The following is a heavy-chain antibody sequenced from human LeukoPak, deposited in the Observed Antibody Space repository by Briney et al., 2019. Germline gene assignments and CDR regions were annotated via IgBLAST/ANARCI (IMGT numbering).Heavy chain of an antibody. CDR3: AKDLRIAAAGGY. V-gene: IGHV3-23*01. J-gene: IGHJ4*02. CDR1: GFTFSNYA. CDR2: ISSSSSGT. Sequence: GGSLRLSCTASGFTFSNYAMSWVRQALGKGLEWVSAISSSSSGTYYPDSVRGRFTISRDNSKNMVYLQMNSLRAEDTAVYYCAKDLRIAAAGGYWGQGTLVTVSS. D-gene: IGHD6-13*01.